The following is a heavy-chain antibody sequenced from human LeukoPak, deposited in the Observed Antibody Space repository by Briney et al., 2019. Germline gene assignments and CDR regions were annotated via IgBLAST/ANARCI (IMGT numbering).Heavy chain of an antibody. CDR2: INSDGSST. J-gene: IGHJ4*02. V-gene: IGHV3-74*01. CDR3: ATLAIGYCGGDCYASDY. Sequence: GGSLRLSCAASGFTFSSYWMHWVRQAPGKGLVWVSRINSDGSSTSYADSVKGRFTISRDNAKNTLYLQMNSLRAEDTAVYYCATLAIGYCGGDCYASDYWGQGTLVTVSS. D-gene: IGHD2-21*02. CDR1: GFTFSSYW.